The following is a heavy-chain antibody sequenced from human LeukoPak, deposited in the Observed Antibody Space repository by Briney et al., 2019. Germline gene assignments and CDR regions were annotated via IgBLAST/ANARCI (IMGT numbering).Heavy chain of an antibody. D-gene: IGHD3-10*01. CDR1: GYTFSDYD. CDR3: ARGPHSGSGTYYIDS. Sequence: GASVRVSCKASGYTFSDYDINWVRQAPGQGLEWMGWMTPNNGHTGHAQKFQGRVTFTRNSSIITAYMRLSNLRSDDTAVYYCARGPHSGSGTYYIDSWGQGSLVTVSS. J-gene: IGHJ4*02. V-gene: IGHV1-8*03. CDR2: MTPNNGHT.